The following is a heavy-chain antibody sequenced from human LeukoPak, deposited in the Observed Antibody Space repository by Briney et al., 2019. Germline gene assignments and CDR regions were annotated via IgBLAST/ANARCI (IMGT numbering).Heavy chain of an antibody. CDR3: TNSDDYGDY. J-gene: IGHJ4*02. V-gene: IGHV3-30*04. CDR2: IAFDDTDR. Sequence: GGSLRLSCAASGFIFGDYAMHWVRQAPGKGLEWVAAIAFDDTDRYYIDSVKGRFTISRDDSKNTLYLHMTSLRAEDTAVYYCTNSDDYGDYWGQGTLVTVSS. CDR1: GFIFGDYA.